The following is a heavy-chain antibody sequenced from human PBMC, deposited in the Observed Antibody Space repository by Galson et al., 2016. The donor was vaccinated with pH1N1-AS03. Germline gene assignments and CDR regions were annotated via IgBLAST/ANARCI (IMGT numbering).Heavy chain of an antibody. CDR2: IYPGDSDT. CDR3: ASSRIAAHTYYYHGIDV. Sequence: QSGAEVKKPGESLKISCKGSGHIFANYWIGWVRQTPGKGLEWMGLIYPGDSDTRYSPSFQGPITISADKSLTTAYPQWSSLKASNTAMYYCASSRIAAHTYYYHGIDVWGQGTTVTVSS. CDR1: GHIFANYW. V-gene: IGHV5-51*01. D-gene: IGHD6-6*01. J-gene: IGHJ6*02.